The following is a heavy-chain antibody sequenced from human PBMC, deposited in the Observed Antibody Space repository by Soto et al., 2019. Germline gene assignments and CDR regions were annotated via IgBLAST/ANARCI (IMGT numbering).Heavy chain of an antibody. Sequence: GESLKISCKGSGYSFTSYWIGWVRQMPGKGLEWMGIIYPGDSDTRYSPSFQGQVTISADKSISTAYLQWSSLKASDTAMYYCARNPYGDNAYYYYYGMDVWGQGTTVTVSS. CDR3: ARNPYGDNAYYYYYGMDV. J-gene: IGHJ6*02. V-gene: IGHV5-51*01. D-gene: IGHD4-17*01. CDR2: IYPGDSDT. CDR1: GYSFTSYW.